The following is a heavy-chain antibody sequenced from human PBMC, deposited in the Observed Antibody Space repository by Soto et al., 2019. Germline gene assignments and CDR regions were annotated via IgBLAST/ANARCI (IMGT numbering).Heavy chain of an antibody. J-gene: IGHJ6*03. V-gene: IGHV4-34*01. Sequence: QVQLQQWGAGLLKPSETLSLTCAVYGGSFSGYQWSWIRQTPGKGLEWIGEINDSGNINYNPSHKSRVTILLDTAKKQISLKLSSVTAADSAVYYCARGLILWFGELSRRGGYYYYMDVWGKGTTVTVSS. CDR3: ARGLILWFGELSRRGGYYYYMDV. D-gene: IGHD3-10*01. CDR1: GGSFSGYQ. CDR2: INDSGNI.